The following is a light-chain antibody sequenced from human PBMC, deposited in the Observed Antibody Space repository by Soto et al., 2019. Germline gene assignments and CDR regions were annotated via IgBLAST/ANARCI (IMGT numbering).Light chain of an antibody. Sequence: EIVMTQSPATLSVSPGERSTLSCRASQSVGSNLAWYQQKPGQAPRLLIYGASTRATGIPARFSGSGSGTEFTLTISSLQSEDFAVYYCKQYNNWPPAFGKGRRLEIK. CDR3: KQYNNWPPA. J-gene: IGKJ5*01. CDR2: GAS. V-gene: IGKV3-15*01. CDR1: QSVGSN.